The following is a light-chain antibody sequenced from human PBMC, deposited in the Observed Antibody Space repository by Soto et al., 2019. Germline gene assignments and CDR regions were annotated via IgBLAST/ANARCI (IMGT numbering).Light chain of an antibody. V-gene: IGKV3-11*01. CDR3: QQRSDWPWT. CDR2: DAS. CDR1: QSVSGY. J-gene: IGKJ1*01. Sequence: EIVLTQSPATLSLSPGERATLSCRASQSVSGYLAWYQQKPGQAPRLLIYDASNRATGIPARFSGSGSGTDFTLTISTLEPEDFAVYYCQQRSDWPWTFGQGTKVDIK.